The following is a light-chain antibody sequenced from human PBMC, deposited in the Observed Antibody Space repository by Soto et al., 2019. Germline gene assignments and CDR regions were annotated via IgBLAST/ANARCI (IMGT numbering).Light chain of an antibody. CDR1: SSNIGADYG. CDR2: GNS. CDR3: QSSERGLSGYV. J-gene: IGLJ1*01. Sequence: QSVLTQPPSVSGAPGQRVTISCTGSSSNIGADYGVHWYQQLPGAAPKLLIYGNSNRPSGVPDRFSGSKSGTSASLAIIGLKAEDEADYYCQSSERGLSGYVFGTGTKLTVL. V-gene: IGLV1-40*01.